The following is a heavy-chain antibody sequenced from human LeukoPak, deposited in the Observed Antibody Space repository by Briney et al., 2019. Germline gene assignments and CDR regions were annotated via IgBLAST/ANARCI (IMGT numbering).Heavy chain of an antibody. V-gene: IGHV1-69*13. Sequence: SVTVSCKASGGTFSSYAISWVRQAPGQGLEWMGGTIPIFGTANYAQKFQGRVTIIADESTSTAYMELSSLRSEDTAVYYCARSPLKTDAFDIWGQGTMVTVSS. CDR2: TIPIFGTA. CDR1: GGTFSSYA. CDR3: ARSPLKTDAFDI. J-gene: IGHJ3*02.